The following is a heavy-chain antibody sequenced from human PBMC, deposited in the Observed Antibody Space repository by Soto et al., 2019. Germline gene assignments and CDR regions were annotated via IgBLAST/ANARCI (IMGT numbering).Heavy chain of an antibody. D-gene: IGHD6-19*01. Sequence: SETLSLTCTVSGGSISSYYWSWIRQPPGKGLEWIGYIYYSGSTNYNPSLKSRVTISVDTSKNQFSLKLSSVTAADTAVYYCARDRGDSGWPSYYFDYWGQGTLVTVSS. CDR1: GGSISSYY. CDR2: IYYSGST. J-gene: IGHJ4*02. CDR3: ARDRGDSGWPSYYFDY. V-gene: IGHV4-59*01.